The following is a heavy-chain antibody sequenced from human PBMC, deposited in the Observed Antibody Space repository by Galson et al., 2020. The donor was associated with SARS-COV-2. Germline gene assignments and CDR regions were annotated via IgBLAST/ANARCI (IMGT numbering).Heavy chain of an antibody. CDR2: INSKTDGGTT. D-gene: IGHD1-7*01. CDR3: TTERAKGITGTLVVDYYYYMDV. CDR1: GFTFSNAW. J-gene: IGHJ6*03. Sequence: GGSLRLSCAASGFTFSNAWMSWVRQAPGKGLEWVGRINSKTDGGTTDYAAPVKGRFTISRADSKNTLYLQMNSLETEDTAVYYCTTERAKGITGTLVVDYYYYMDVWGKGTTVTVSS. V-gene: IGHV3-15*01.